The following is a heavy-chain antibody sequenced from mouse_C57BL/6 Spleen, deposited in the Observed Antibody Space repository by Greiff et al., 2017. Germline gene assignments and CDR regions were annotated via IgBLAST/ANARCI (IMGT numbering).Heavy chain of an antibody. Sequence: EVMLVESGGGLVQPGGSLKLSCAASGFTFSDYYMYWVRQTPEKRLEWVAYISNGGGSTYYPDNVKGRFTISRDNAKNTLYLQMSRLKSEDTAMYYCARERKTVVAPYYAMDYWGQGTSVTVSS. J-gene: IGHJ4*01. CDR3: ARERKTVVAPYYAMDY. V-gene: IGHV5-12*01. CDR2: ISNGGGST. CDR1: GFTFSDYY. D-gene: IGHD1-1*01.